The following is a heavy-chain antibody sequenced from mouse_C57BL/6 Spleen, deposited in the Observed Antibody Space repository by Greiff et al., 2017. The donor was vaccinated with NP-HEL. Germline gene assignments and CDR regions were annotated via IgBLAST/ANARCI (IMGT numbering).Heavy chain of an antibody. CDR1: GFTFSSYA. Sequence: EVQVVESGGGLVKPGGSLKLSCAASGFTFSSYAMSGVRQTPEKRLEWVATISDGGSYTYYPDNVKGRFTISRDNAKNNLYLQMSHLKSEDTAMYYCAREWSTGGAMDYWGQGTSVTVSS. CDR2: ISDGGSYT. V-gene: IGHV5-4*01. J-gene: IGHJ4*01. D-gene: IGHD4-1*01. CDR3: AREWSTGGAMDY.